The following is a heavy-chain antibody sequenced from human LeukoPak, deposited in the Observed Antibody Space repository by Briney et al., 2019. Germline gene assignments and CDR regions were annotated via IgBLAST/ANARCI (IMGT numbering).Heavy chain of an antibody. CDR3: ARDPYSGGYGDDYYYYMDV. CDR2: ISSSSSTI. J-gene: IGHJ6*03. CDR1: GFTFSSYS. V-gene: IGHV3-48*04. D-gene: IGHD1-26*01. Sequence: PGGSLRLSCAASGFTFSSYSMNWVRQAPGKGLEWVSYISSSSSTIYYADSVKGRFTISRDNAKNSLYLHMSSLRAEDTAVYYCARDPYSGGYGDDYYYYMDVWGKGTTVTISS.